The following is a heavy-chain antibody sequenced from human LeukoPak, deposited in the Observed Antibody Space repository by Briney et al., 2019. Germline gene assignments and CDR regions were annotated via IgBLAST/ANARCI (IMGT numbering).Heavy chain of an antibody. Sequence: SETLSLTCTVSGGSISSYYWSWIRQPPGKGLEWIGYIYYSGSTNYNPSLKSRVTISVDTSKNQFSLKLSSVTAADTAVYYCARDFGSYSNYGGRYFDLWGRGTLVTVSS. CDR2: IYYSGST. D-gene: IGHD4-11*01. J-gene: IGHJ2*01. CDR1: GGSISSYY. V-gene: IGHV4-59*01. CDR3: ARDFGSYSNYGGRYFDL.